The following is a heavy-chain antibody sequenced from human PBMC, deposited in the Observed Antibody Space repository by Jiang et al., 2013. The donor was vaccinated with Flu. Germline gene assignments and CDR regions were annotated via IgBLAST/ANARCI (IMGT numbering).Heavy chain of an antibody. D-gene: IGHD2-15*01. Sequence: GGSLRLSCAASGFTFSSYGMHWVRQAPGKGLEWVAFIRYDGSNKYYADSVKGRFTISRDNSKNTLYLQMNSLRAEDTAVYYCAKGALYGCSGGSCYYYYYYGMDVWGQGTTVTVSS. CDR1: GFTFSSYG. CDR2: IRYDGSNK. J-gene: IGHJ6*02. CDR3: AKGALYGCSGGSCYYYYYYGMDV. V-gene: IGHV3-30*02.